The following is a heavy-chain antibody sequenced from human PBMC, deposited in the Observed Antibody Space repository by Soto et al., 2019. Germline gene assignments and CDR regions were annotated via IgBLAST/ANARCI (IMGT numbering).Heavy chain of an antibody. CDR2: ISGSGGST. Sequence: EVQLLESGGGLVQPGESLRLSCAASGFTFSSYAMSWVRQAPGKGLEWVSAISGSGGSTYYADSVKGRFTISRDNSKNTLYLQMNSLRAEDTAVYYCAKGATGITIFGVVTYYMYVWGKGTTVTVSS. CDR3: AKGATGITIFGVVTYYMYV. J-gene: IGHJ6*03. V-gene: IGHV3-23*01. D-gene: IGHD3-3*01. CDR1: GFTFSSYA.